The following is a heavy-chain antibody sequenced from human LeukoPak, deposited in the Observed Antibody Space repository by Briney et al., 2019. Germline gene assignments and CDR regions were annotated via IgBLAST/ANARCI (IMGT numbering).Heavy chain of an antibody. CDR3: ARLWGERLEAFDI. V-gene: IGHV1-8*03. D-gene: IGHD3-10*01. CDR1: GYTFTSYD. CDR2: MSPNSGNT. Sequence: ASVKVSCKASGYTFTSYDINWVRQATGQGLEWMGWMSPNSGNTGYAQKFQGRVTITRNTSISTAYMELSSLRSEDTAVYYCARLWGERLEAFDIWGQGTMVTVSS. J-gene: IGHJ3*02.